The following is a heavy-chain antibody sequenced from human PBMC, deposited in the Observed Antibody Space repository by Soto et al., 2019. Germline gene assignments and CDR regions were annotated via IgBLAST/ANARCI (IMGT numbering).Heavy chain of an antibody. D-gene: IGHD1-26*01. CDR1: GFSFSSYA. CDR2: ISYDGINE. Sequence: GGSLRLSCAASGFSFSSYAMHWVRQAPGKGLEWVAVISYDGINEYYADFAKGRFNISRDDSKDTLFLQMHNLRVEDTAVYYCTRDLRIRGATVPHMDVWGQGTTVTVSS. V-gene: IGHV3-30*03. J-gene: IGHJ6*02. CDR3: TRDLRIRGATVPHMDV.